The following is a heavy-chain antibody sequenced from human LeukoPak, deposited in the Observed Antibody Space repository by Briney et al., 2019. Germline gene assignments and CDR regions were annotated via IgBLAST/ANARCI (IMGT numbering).Heavy chain of an antibody. CDR2: ISPTGGST. Sequence: HAGGSLRLSCSASGFAISGYAMYWVRQAQGKGLQYVSAISPTGGSTYYADAVKGRFSVSRDNSKNTLYLQMSSLRPEDTAVYYCVPKGTEGYWGQGTLVTVST. CDR1: GFAISGYA. J-gene: IGHJ4*02. V-gene: IGHV3-64D*06. CDR3: VPKGTEGY.